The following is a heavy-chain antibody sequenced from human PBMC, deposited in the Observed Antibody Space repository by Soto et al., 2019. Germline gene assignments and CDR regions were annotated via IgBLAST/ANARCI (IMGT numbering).Heavy chain of an antibody. CDR2: INPYTSTT. J-gene: IGHJ4*02. V-gene: IGHV1-2*02. CDR1: GYSFTHYY. CDR3: ARASGSTLTVYAPLGF. Sequence: QVQLVQSGAEMKNLGASVKVSCKASGYSFTHYYVHWVRQAPGQGLEWMGWINPYTSTTTYAPKFEGRIIMTRDKSVSTAYMELRGLRSDDSALYFCARASGSTLTVYAPLGFWCQGTLVAVSS. D-gene: IGHD2-8*01.